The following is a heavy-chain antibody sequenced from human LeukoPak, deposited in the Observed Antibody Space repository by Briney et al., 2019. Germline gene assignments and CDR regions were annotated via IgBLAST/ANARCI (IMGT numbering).Heavy chain of an antibody. CDR1: GFTFSSYW. J-gene: IGHJ4*02. CDR2: IKQDGSEK. CDR3: ASTYYYELRPFDY. Sequence: PGGSLRLSCAASGFTFSSYWMSWVRQAPGKGLEWVANIKQDGSEKYYVDSVKGRFTISRDNAKNSLYLQMNSLRAEDTAVYYCASTYYYELRPFDYWGQGTLVTVSS. V-gene: IGHV3-7*01. D-gene: IGHD3-22*01.